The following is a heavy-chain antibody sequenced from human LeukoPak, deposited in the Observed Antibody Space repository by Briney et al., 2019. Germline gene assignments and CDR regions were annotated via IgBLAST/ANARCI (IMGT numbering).Heavy chain of an antibody. CDR3: TRGYCSSTSCHHFDY. CDR1: GFTFSNYA. J-gene: IGHJ4*02. V-gene: IGHV3-48*03. Sequence: GGSLRLSCAASGFTFSNYAMSWVRQAPGKGLEWVSYISSSGSTIYYADSVKGRFTISRDNAKNSLYLQMNSLRAEDTAVYYCTRGYCSSTSCHHFDYWGQGTLVTVSS. D-gene: IGHD2-2*01. CDR2: ISSSGSTI.